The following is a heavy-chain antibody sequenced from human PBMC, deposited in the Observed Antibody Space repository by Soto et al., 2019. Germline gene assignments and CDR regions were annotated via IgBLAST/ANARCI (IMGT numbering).Heavy chain of an antibody. J-gene: IGHJ4*02. CDR2: ISSSSSSTI. CDR3: ARDGAEDILTGYYRFDY. D-gene: IGHD3-9*01. CDR1: GFTFSSYS. Sequence: GGSLRLSCAASGFTFSSYSMNWVRQAPGKGLEWVSYISSSSSSTIYYADSVKGRFTISRDNAKNSLYLQMNSLRAEDTAVYYCARDGAEDILTGYYRFDYWGQGTLVTVSS. V-gene: IGHV3-48*01.